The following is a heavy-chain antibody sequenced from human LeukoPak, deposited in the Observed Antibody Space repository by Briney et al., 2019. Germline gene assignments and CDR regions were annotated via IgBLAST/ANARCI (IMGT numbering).Heavy chain of an antibody. CDR1: GFTFSSYE. J-gene: IGHJ4*02. Sequence: GGSLRLSCAASGFTFSSYEMNWVRQAPGKGLEWVSYISSSGSTIYYADSVKGRFTISRDNAKNSLYLQMNSLRVEDTAVYYCAKGAYCSGGNCYLGDLDYWGQGTLVTVSS. CDR3: AKGAYCSGGNCYLGDLDY. D-gene: IGHD2-15*01. CDR2: ISSSGSTI. V-gene: IGHV3-48*03.